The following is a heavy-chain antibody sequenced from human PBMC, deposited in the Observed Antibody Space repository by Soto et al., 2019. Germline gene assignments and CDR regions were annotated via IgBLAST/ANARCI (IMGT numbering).Heavy chain of an antibody. D-gene: IGHD3-10*01. CDR2: ILHTGGT. J-gene: IGHJ4*02. V-gene: IGHV4-30-2*01. CDR3: ARLQFGEGFDY. CDR1: GGSISGGGFS. Sequence: SETLSLTCAVSGGSISGGGFSWSWIRQPPGKGLEWIGYILHTGGTQYNPSLKSRVSMSVDKSKNQFSLHLTSVTAADTAVYYCARLQFGEGFDYWGQGALVTV.